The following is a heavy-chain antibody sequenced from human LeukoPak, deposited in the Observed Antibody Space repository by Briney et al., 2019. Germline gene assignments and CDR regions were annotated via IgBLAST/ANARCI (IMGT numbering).Heavy chain of an antibody. V-gene: IGHV1-2*02. D-gene: IGHD5-24*01. Sequence: GASVKVSCKASGYTFTGSYMHWVRQAPGQGLEWMGWIIPNSGGTTYARQFQGRVTMTRDTSISTAYMEVSRLRSDDTAVYYCARSSRGLDAFDIWGQGTMVTVSS. J-gene: IGHJ3*02. CDR2: IIPNSGGT. CDR3: ARSSRGLDAFDI. CDR1: GYTFTGSY.